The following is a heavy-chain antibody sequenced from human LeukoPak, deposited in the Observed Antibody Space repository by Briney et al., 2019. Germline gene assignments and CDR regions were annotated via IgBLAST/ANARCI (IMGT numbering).Heavy chain of an antibody. CDR3: ARQSIAARRAFDI. Sequence: PSETLSLTCTVSGASISSYYWSWIRQPPGKGLEWIGFIFHTGSTNYSPPLKSRVTISLDTSKKAFSLKLSSVTAADTAVYYCARQSIAARRAFDIWGQGTMVTVSS. D-gene: IGHD6-6*01. CDR2: IFHTGST. V-gene: IGHV4-59*01. CDR1: GASISSYY. J-gene: IGHJ3*02.